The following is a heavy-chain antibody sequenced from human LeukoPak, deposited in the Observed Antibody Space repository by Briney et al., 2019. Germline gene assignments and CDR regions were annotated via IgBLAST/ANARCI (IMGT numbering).Heavy chain of an antibody. V-gene: IGHV1-18*01. D-gene: IGHD6-19*01. CDR3: AREEIAVAAYYYYGMDV. J-gene: IGHJ6*02. CDR1: GYTFTSYG. Sequence: ASVKVSCKASGYTFTSYGISWVRQAPGQGLEWMGWISAYNGNTNYAQKLQGRVTMTTGTSTSTAYMELSSLRSEDTAVYYCAREEIAVAAYYYYGMDVWGQGTTVTVSS. CDR2: ISAYNGNT.